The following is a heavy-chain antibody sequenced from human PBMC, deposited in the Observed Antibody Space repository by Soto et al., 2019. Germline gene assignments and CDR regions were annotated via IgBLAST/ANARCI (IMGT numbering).Heavy chain of an antibody. D-gene: IGHD6-13*01. V-gene: IGHV4-34*01. J-gene: IGHJ4*02. CDR2: VHDNGTT. CDR3: ARGGRRPCSWYSDY. Sequence: SETLSLTCAVYGESVSGYYCCWIRKPPGPGLEWIGEVHDNGTTNSNPSLNRRLIISVYTSRYQFYLKLISVTAAATAVYYCARGGRRPCSWYSDYWGQGTPVTVYS. CDR1: GESVSGYY.